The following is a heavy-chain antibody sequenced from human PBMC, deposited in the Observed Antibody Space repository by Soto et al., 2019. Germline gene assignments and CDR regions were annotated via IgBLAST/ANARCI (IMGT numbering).Heavy chain of an antibody. Sequence: GASVRVSCKSSGYTFTCYAMYWVRPSPGQRLEWMGWINAGNGNTKYSQKFQGRVTITRDTSASTAYMELSSLRSEDTAVYYCARGGTILWFGELLPSPDYWGQGTLVTVSS. CDR2: INAGNGNT. D-gene: IGHD3-10*01. J-gene: IGHJ4*02. V-gene: IGHV1-3*01. CDR1: GYTFTCYA. CDR3: ARGGTILWFGELLPSPDY.